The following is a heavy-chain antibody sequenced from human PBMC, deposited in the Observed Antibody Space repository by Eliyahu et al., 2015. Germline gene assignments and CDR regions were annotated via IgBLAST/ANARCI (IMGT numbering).Heavy chain of an antibody. Sequence: EVQLVESGGGLVQPGGSLRLSCGASGFTFSRYWMSWVRQAPGKGLEWVGNIKEDGSGKYYLDSVKGRFSISRDNAKNSLYLQMNSLRAEDTAVYYCARGDYSDSSGHYIDAFDIWGQGTVVTVSS. CDR3: ARGDYSDSSGHYIDAFDI. J-gene: IGHJ3*02. V-gene: IGHV3-7*03. CDR1: GFTFSRYW. D-gene: IGHD3-22*01. CDR2: IKEDGSGK.